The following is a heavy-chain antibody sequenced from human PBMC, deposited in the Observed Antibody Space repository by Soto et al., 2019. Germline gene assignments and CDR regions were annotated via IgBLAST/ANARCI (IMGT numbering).Heavy chain of an antibody. CDR3: ARDPHESLLRYFDWSQTGGWFDP. CDR2: IWYDGSNK. J-gene: IGHJ5*02. CDR1: GFTFSSYG. V-gene: IGHV3-33*01. Sequence: PGGSLRLSCAASGFTFSSYGMHWVRQAPGKGLEWVAVIWYDGSNKYYADSVKGRFTISRDNSKNTLYLQMNSLRAEDTAVYHCARDPHESLLRYFDWSQTGGWFDPWGQGTLVTVSS. D-gene: IGHD3-9*01.